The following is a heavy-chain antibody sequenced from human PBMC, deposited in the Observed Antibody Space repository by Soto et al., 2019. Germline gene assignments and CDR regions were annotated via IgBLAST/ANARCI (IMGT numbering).Heavy chain of an antibody. D-gene: IGHD3-16*01. CDR2: IYYSGTT. J-gene: IGHJ3*02. Sequence: QVQLQESGPGLLKPSETLSLSCSVSGGSMSSGGDYWAWLRQPPGKDLEWIGSIYYSGTTYYKSSLKRRVTISVDPSNSQFSLQLSSVTAADTAVYYCARDNPWGSKKGAFDIWGRGTMVTVSS. V-gene: IGHV4-39*02. CDR1: GGSMSSGGDY. CDR3: ARDNPWGSKKGAFDI.